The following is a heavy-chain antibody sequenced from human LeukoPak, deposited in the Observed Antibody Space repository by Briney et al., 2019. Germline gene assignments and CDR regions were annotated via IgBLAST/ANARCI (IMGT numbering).Heavy chain of an antibody. CDR2: INPNSGGT. J-gene: IGHJ4*02. CDR1: GYTFTGDY. D-gene: IGHD3-22*01. V-gene: IGHV1-2*02. Sequence: ASVKVSCKASGYTFTGDYMHWVRQAPGKGLEWMGWINPNSGGTNYAQKFQGRVTMTRDTSISTAYMELSRLRSDDTAVYYCARVYYYDSSGSVPFDYWGQGTLVTVSS. CDR3: ARVYYYDSSGSVPFDY.